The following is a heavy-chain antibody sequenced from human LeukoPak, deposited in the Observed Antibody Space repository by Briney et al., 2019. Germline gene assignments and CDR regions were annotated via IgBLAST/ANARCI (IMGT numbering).Heavy chain of an antibody. Sequence: GGSLRLSCTASGFTFSSYDMHWVRQAPGKGLAWVAVISCDGSNTNYADSVKGRFTISRDNSKNTLYLQMDSLRTEDTAIYYCARCESAYDPPDFWGQGTLVTVSS. V-gene: IGHV3-30*03. CDR3: ARCESAYDPPDF. D-gene: IGHD3-3*01. CDR1: GFTFSSYD. CDR2: ISCDGSNT. J-gene: IGHJ4*02.